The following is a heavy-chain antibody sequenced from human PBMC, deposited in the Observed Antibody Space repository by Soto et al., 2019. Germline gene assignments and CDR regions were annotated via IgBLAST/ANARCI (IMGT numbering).Heavy chain of an antibody. CDR3: ARVRYCSSTSCYVNWFDP. CDR2: MNPNSGNT. Sequence: EASVKVSCKASGYTFTGYYMHWVRQATGQGLEWMGWMNPNSGNTGYAQKFQGRVTMTRNTSISTAYMELSSLRSEDTAVYYCARVRYCSSTSCYVNWFDPWGQGTLVTVSS. V-gene: IGHV1-8*02. J-gene: IGHJ5*02. CDR1: GYTFTGYY. D-gene: IGHD2-2*01.